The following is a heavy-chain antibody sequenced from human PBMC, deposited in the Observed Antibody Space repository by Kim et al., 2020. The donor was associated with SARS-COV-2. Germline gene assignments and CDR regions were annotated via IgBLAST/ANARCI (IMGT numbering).Heavy chain of an antibody. V-gene: IGHV3-7*03. CDR3: AREGQLVDYYYYGMDV. J-gene: IGHJ6*02. D-gene: IGHD6-6*01. CDR2: IKQDGSEK. Sequence: GGSLRLSCAASGFTFSSYWMSWVRQAPGKGLEWVANIKQDGSEKYYVDSVKGRFTISRDNAKNSLYLQMNSLRAEDTAVYYCAREGQLVDYYYYGMDVWGQGTTVTVSS. CDR1: GFTFSSYW.